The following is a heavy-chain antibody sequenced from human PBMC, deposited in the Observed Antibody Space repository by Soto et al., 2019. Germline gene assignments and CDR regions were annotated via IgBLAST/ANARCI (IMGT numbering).Heavy chain of an antibody. CDR1: GFTFSSYA. V-gene: IGHV3-23*01. J-gene: IGHJ1*01. CDR2: ISGSGGTT. CDR3: AKDTMVRGVIPEYFQH. Sequence: GGSLRLSCAASGFTFSSYAISWVRQAPGKGLEWVSGISGSGGTTYYADSVKGRFTISRDNSKNTLYLQMNSLRVEDTAVYYCAKDTMVRGVIPEYFQHWGQGTLVTVSS. D-gene: IGHD3-10*01.